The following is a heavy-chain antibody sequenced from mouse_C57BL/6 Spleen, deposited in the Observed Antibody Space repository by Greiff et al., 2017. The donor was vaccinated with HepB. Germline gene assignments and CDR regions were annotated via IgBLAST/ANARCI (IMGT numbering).Heavy chain of an antibody. Sequence: QVQLQQPGAELAKPGASVKLSCKASGYTFTSYWMHWVKQRPGQGLEWIGYINPSNSYTKYNQKFKDKATLTADKSSSTAYMQLSSLTYEDSAVYYCASSVYYYYAWFADWGQGTLVTVAA. V-gene: IGHV1-7*01. D-gene: IGHD2-4*01. J-gene: IGHJ3*01. CDR1: GYTFTSYW. CDR2: INPSNSYT. CDR3: ASSVYYYYAWFAD.